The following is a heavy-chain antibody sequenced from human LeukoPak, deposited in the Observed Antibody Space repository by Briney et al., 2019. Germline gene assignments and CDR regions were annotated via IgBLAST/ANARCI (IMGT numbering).Heavy chain of an antibody. Sequence: PSETLSLTCAVYGGSFTNYYWSWIRQPPGKGLEGIGEINHSGSTKYNPSLKSRVTISIDTSKNQLSLKLSSVTAADTAVYYCARHPSGRMWLQQGGWFDPWGQGTLVTVSS. J-gene: IGHJ5*02. CDR1: GGSFTNYY. V-gene: IGHV4-34*01. CDR2: INHSGST. CDR3: ARHPSGRMWLQQGGWFDP. D-gene: IGHD5-24*01.